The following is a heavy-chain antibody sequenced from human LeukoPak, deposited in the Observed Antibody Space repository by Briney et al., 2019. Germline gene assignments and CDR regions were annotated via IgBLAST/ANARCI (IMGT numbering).Heavy chain of an antibody. CDR1: GYTFTSYA. V-gene: IGHV1-2*02. Sequence: ASVKVSCKASGYTFTSYAMNWVRQAPGQGLEWMGWINPNSGGTNYAQKFQGRVTMTRDTSISTAYMELSRLRSDDTAVYYCARSLVLRYFDYFTWGQGTLVTVSS. CDR3: ARSLVLRYFDYFT. CDR2: INPNSGGT. J-gene: IGHJ5*02. D-gene: IGHD3-9*01.